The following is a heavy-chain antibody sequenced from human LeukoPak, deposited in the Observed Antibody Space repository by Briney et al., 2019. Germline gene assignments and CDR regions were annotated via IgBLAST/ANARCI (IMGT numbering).Heavy chain of an antibody. CDR2: VYYNDYT. J-gene: IGHJ6*03. CDR3: ARGGRFYFGSGTDYYFMDV. Sequence: LSETLSLTCTVSGGPLSHFYWSWVRQPPGKALEWIGYVYYNDYTTYNPSLNSRVTISKDPSKNQFSLNLTSVTAADTAVYYCARGGRFYFGSGTDYYFMDVWGIGTTVTVSS. V-gene: IGHV4-59*01. D-gene: IGHD3-10*01. CDR1: GGPLSHFY.